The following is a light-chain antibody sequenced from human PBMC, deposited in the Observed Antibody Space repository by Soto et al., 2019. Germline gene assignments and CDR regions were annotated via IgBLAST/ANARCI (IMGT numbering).Light chain of an antibody. CDR1: QSISSY. CDR2: AAS. V-gene: IGKV1-39*01. J-gene: IGKJ5*01. CDR3: QQNDSTPIT. Sequence: DIQMTQSPSSLSASVGDRVTITCRASQSISSYLNWYQQKPGKAAKLLIYAASSLQSGVPSRFSGSGSGTDFTLTISSLQPEDFAIYYCQQNDSTPITFGQGTRLEIK.